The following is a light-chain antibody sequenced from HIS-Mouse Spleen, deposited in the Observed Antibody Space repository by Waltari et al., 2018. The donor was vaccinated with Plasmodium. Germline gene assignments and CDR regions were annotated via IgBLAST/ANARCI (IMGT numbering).Light chain of an antibody. CDR2: GAS. V-gene: IGKV3-15*01. CDR1: QSVSSN. Sequence: EIVMTQSPATLSVSPGERATLSCRARQSVSSNFAWYQQKPGQAPRLLIYGASTRATGIPARFSGSGSGTEFTLTISSMQSEDCAVYYCQQYNNWPRGTFGQGTKVEIK. J-gene: IGKJ1*01. CDR3: QQYNNWPRGT.